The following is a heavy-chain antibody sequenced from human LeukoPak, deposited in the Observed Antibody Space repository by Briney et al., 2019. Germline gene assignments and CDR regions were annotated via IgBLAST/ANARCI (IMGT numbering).Heavy chain of an antibody. CDR2: IKQDGCEQ. D-gene: IGHD1-26*01. CDR3: ARGKLISGSYHY. CDR1: GFTLSSYW. Sequence: GGSLRLSCAASGFTLSSYWMRWVRQAPGKGLEGVANIKQDGCEQYYVDSVKDRFTISRDNAKNSLYLQMNSLRAEDTAVYYCARGKLISGSYHYWGQGTLVTVSS. J-gene: IGHJ4*02. V-gene: IGHV3-7*01.